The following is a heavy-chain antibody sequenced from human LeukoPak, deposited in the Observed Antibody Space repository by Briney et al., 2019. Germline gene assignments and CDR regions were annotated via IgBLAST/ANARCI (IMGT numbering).Heavy chain of an antibody. CDR1: GFTFSTYS. CDR2: ISGSSGTI. J-gene: IGHJ4*02. Sequence: GGSLRLSCAASGFTFSTYSMIWVRQAPGKGLESVSYISGSSGTIYYADSVKGRFTISRDNARSSLYPQMNSLRAEDTAVYYCGRGWAVDFWGQGTLVTVSS. CDR3: GRGWAVDF. D-gene: IGHD5-24*01. V-gene: IGHV3-48*04.